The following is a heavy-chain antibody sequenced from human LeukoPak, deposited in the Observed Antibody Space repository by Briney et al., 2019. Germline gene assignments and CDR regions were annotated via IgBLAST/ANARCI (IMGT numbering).Heavy chain of an antibody. V-gene: IGHV4-34*01. Sequence: PSETLSLTCAVYGGSFSGYYWSWIRQPPGKGLEWIGEINHSGSTNYNPSLKSRVTISVDTSKNQFSLKLSSVTAADTAVYYCARGSRRWLLLRGDYYGMDVWGQGTTVTVSS. D-gene: IGHD3-22*01. CDR2: INHSGST. J-gene: IGHJ6*02. CDR1: GGSFSGYY. CDR3: ARGSRRWLLLRGDYYGMDV.